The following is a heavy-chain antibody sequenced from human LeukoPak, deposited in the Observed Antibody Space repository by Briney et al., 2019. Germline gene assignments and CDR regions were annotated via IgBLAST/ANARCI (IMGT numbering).Heavy chain of an antibody. V-gene: IGHV1-46*01. CDR2: INPRGTST. Sequence: ASVKVSCKASGYSFTSHYMHWVRQAPGQGLEWMGLINPRGTSTIYAEKFQGRIIMTRDMSTTTDYMELSSLRSEDTAVYYCASQKDPSNYWFDPWGQGTLVTVSS. J-gene: IGHJ5*02. CDR1: GYSFTSHY. CDR3: ASQKDPSNYWFDP. D-gene: IGHD3-10*01.